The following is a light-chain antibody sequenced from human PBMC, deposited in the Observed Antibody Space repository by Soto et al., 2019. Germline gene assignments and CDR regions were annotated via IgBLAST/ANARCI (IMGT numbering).Light chain of an antibody. CDR2: KAS. CDR3: QTPKRYPRT. V-gene: IGKV1-5*03. Sequence: DIQMTQSPSTLSASVGDRVTITCRASESIDIWLAWYQQRPGKAPKLLIYKASSLESGVPSRFSGSGSGTEFTLTISSLQPDDFASYYCQTPKRYPRTFGQGTKVEI. J-gene: IGKJ1*01. CDR1: ESIDIW.